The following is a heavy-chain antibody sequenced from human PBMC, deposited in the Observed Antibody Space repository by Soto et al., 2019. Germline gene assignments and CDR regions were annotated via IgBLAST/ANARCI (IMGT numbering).Heavy chain of an antibody. D-gene: IGHD4-17*01. J-gene: IGHJ5*02. CDR2: VYKSGTT. V-gene: IGHV4-30-2*01. CDR1: GDSISSGDYS. CDR3: ARAGAGYGEDNWFDP. Sequence: SETLSLTCAVSGDSISSGDYSWSWIRQPPGKGLEWIGYVYKSGTTYSNPSLKSRVIISIDTSNNQFALSLGSVTAADTAVYYCARAGAGYGEDNWFDPWGQGTLVTVSS.